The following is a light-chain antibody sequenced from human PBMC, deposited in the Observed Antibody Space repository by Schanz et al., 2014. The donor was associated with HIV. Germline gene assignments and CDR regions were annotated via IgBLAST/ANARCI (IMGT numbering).Light chain of an antibody. CDR1: SGDVGRYDY. CDR3: CSYAGRSTLVV. Sequence: QAALTQPASVSGSLGQSITISCTGTSGDVGRYDYPPWSQQHPGQAPKLLIYDVTYRPSGISNRFSGSKSGYTASLTISGLQADDEADYYCCSYAGRSTLVVFGGGTKLTVL. CDR2: DVT. J-gene: IGLJ2*01. V-gene: IGLV2-14*03.